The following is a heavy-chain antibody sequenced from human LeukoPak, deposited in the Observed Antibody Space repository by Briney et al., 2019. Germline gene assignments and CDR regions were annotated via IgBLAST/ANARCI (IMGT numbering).Heavy chain of an antibody. J-gene: IGHJ4*02. V-gene: IGHV3-7*01. CDR1: GFNFNSYW. CDR3: ARDVQQLVRFGGREY. D-gene: IGHD6-13*01. CDR2: IKLDGREK. Sequence: GGSLRLSCAASGFNFNSYWMSWVPQAQGMGLEGVTNIKLDGREKLYVDSVKGRFTISRDNAKNSLYLQMNSLRAEDMALYYCARDVQQLVRFGGREYWGQGNLATVSS.